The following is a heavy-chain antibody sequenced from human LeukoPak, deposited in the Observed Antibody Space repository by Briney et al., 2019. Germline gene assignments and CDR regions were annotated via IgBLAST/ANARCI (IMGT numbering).Heavy chain of an antibody. CDR2: ISYDGSNK. D-gene: IGHD3-22*01. J-gene: IGHJ4*02. CDR1: GFTFSSYA. CDR3: AVLTYYYDSSFDY. V-gene: IGHV3-30*04. Sequence: GVSLRLSCAASGFTFSSYAMHWVRQAPGKGLEWVAVISYDGSNKYYADSVKGRFTISRDNSKNTLYLQMNSLRAEDTAVYYCAVLTYYYDSSFDYWGQGTLVTVSS.